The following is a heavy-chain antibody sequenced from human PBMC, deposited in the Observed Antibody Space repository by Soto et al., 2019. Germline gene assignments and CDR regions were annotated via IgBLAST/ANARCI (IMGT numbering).Heavy chain of an antibody. CDR2: ISYDGTSE. CDR3: AKDTRALYTFDY. V-gene: IGHV3-30*18. CDR1: GFTFSSYG. D-gene: IGHD2-2*02. Sequence: QVQLVESGGGVVQPGRSLRLSCAASGFTFSSYGMHWVRQAPGKGLEWVAVISYDGTSENFADSVKGRFTISRDNSKNTLYLQMSSLRAEDTAFYYCAKDTRALYTFDYWGQGTLVTVSS. J-gene: IGHJ4*02.